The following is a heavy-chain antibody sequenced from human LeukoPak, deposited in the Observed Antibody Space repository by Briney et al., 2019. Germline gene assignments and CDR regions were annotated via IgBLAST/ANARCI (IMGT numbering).Heavy chain of an antibody. Sequence: PGGSLRLSCAASGFTFSSYSMNWVRQAPGKGLEWVSSISSSSSYIYYADSVKGRFTISRDNAKNSLYLQMNSLRAEDTAVYYCARDDCSSTSCYPYYYYYYYMDVWGKGTTVTVSS. CDR3: ARDDCSSTSCYPYYYYYYYMDV. D-gene: IGHD2-2*01. CDR2: ISSSSSYI. V-gene: IGHV3-21*01. J-gene: IGHJ6*03. CDR1: GFTFSSYS.